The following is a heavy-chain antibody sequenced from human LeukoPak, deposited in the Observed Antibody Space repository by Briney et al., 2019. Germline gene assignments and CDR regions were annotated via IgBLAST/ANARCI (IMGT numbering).Heavy chain of an antibody. CDR1: GDSTSSDRYY. V-gene: IGHV4-39*02. J-gene: IGHJ4*02. CDR2: IYYSGST. D-gene: IGHD1-26*01. Sequence: SETLSLTSTVSGDSTSSDRYYGGWVRQPPGKGLEWIGNIYYSGSTYYNPSLKSRVTMSVDTSKNQFFLKLNSVTAADTAVYYCARGRPYSGGYHLDHWGQGTLVTVSA. CDR3: ARGRPYSGGYHLDH.